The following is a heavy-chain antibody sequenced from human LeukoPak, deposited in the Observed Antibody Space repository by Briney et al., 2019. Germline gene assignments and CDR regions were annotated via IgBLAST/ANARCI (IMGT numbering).Heavy chain of an antibody. J-gene: IGHJ6*03. CDR1: GFTFSSYW. D-gene: IGHD6-19*01. V-gene: IGHV3-74*01. CDR2: INSDGSST. Sequence: PGGSLRLSXAASGFTFSSYWMHWVRQAPGKGLVWVSRINSDGSSTSYADSVKGRFTISRDNAKNTLYLQMNSLRAEDTAVYYCARDGQWLVPLYYYYMDVWGIGTTVTVSS. CDR3: ARDGQWLVPLYYYYMDV.